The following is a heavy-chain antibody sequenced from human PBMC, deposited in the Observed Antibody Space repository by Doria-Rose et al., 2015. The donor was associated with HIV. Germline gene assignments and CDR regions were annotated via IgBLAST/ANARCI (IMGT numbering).Heavy chain of an antibody. CDR2: IFSDDER. Sequence: QVQLVQSSPVLVKPTETLTLTCTVSGVSLSSPGMGVGWIRQPPGKALEWLANIFSDDERSYKTSLKSRLTISRGTSKSQVVLTMTDMDPVDTATYYCARIKSSRWYHKYYFDFWGQGTLVIVSA. CDR3: ARIKSSRWYHKYYFDF. CDR1: GVSLSSPGMG. V-gene: IGHV2-26*01. J-gene: IGHJ4*02. D-gene: IGHD6-13*01.